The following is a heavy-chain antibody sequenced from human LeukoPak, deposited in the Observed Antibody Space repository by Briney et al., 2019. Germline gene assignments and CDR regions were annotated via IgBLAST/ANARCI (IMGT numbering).Heavy chain of an antibody. J-gene: IGHJ3*02. V-gene: IGHV3-23*01. D-gene: IGHD3-3*01. CDR3: AKDRGFTLFGVVLYAFDI. Sequence: GGSLRLSCAASGFTYSSYAMSWVRQAPGKGLEWVSSIGGSGGKTYYADSVKGRFTISRDNSKSTLYLQMNSLRAEDTAVYYCAKDRGFTLFGVVLYAFDIWGQGTMVTVSS. CDR1: GFTYSSYA. CDR2: IGGSGGKT.